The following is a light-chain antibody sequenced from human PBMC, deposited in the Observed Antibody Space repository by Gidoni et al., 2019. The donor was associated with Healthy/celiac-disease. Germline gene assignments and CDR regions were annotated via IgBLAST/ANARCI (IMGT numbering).Light chain of an antibody. Sequence: QSALTQPASVSGSPGQSITISCTGTSSDVGGYNYVSWYQQHPGKAPKLMIYDVSNRPSGASNRFSGSKSGNTASLTISGLQAEDEADYYCSSYTSSSKDFGTGTKVTVL. CDR2: DVS. J-gene: IGLJ1*01. CDR1: SSDVGGYNY. CDR3: SSYTSSSKD. V-gene: IGLV2-14*03.